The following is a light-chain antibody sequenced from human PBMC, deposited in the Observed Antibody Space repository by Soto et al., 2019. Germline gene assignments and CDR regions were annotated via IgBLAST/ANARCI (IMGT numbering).Light chain of an antibody. Sequence: EIVLTQSPGTLSLSPGERATLSYRASQSVSNNYLAWYQQKPGQAPRLLIYGASNRSTGIPDRFSGSRSGTDFTLTISRLEPEDFAVYYCQQYGSSGTFGQGTKVEIK. CDR2: GAS. CDR1: QSVSNNY. CDR3: QQYGSSGT. V-gene: IGKV3-20*01. J-gene: IGKJ1*01.